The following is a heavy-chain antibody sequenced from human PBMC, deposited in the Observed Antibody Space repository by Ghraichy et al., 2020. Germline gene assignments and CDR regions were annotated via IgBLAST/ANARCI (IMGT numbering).Heavy chain of an antibody. V-gene: IGHV3-48*03. CDR1: GFTFSSYE. CDR2: ISSSGSTI. D-gene: IGHD3-3*01. J-gene: IGHJ4*02. CDR3: ARDGGWDFWSGYQTRQFDY. Sequence: GGSLRLSCAASGFTFSSYEMNWVRQAPGKGLEWVSYISSSGSTIYYADSVKGRFTISRDNAKNSLYLQMNSLRAEDTAVYYCARDGGWDFWSGYQTRQFDYWGQGTLVTVSS.